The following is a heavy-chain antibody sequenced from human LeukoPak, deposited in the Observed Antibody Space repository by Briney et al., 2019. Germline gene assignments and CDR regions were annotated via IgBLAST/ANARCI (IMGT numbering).Heavy chain of an antibody. CDR3: TTSGDGYNFYFDY. D-gene: IGHD5-24*01. V-gene: IGHV3-49*04. J-gene: IGHJ4*02. Sequence: GGSLRLSCSAFGFTFENSAISWVRQAPGKGLEWVGFIRSTANDDTPQYAASVKGRSSISRDDSKGIAYLQMNNLKAEDTGVYYCTTSGDGYNFYFDYWGQGTLVTVSS. CDR2: IRSTANDDTP. CDR1: GFTFENSA.